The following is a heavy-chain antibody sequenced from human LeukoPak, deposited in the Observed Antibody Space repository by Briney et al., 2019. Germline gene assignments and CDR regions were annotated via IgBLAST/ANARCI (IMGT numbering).Heavy chain of an antibody. V-gene: IGHV3-23*01. CDR1: GFTFSSYA. CDR3: AKNVLRYFDWWDY. CDR2: ISGSGGST. J-gene: IGHJ4*02. D-gene: IGHD3-9*01. Sequence: PGGSLRLFCAASGFTFSSYAMSWVRQAPGKGLEWVSAISGSGGSTYYADAVKGRFTISRDNSKNTLYLQMNSLRAEDTAVYYCAKNVLRYFDWWDYWGQGTLVTVSS.